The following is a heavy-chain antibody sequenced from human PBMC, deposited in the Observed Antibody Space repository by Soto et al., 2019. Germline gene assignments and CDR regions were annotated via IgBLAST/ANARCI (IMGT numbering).Heavy chain of an antibody. CDR1: GGSISSSNW. J-gene: IGHJ4*02. CDR2: IYHSGST. Sequence: QVQLQESGPGLVKPSGTLSLTCAVSGGSISSSNWWSWVRQPPGKRLEWIGEIYHSGSTNYNPSLKSRVTISVDKSKNQFSLKLSSVTAADTAVYYCAREAKYYYDSSGSSLGYWGQGTLVTVSS. CDR3: AREAKYYYDSSGSSLGY. V-gene: IGHV4-4*02. D-gene: IGHD3-22*01.